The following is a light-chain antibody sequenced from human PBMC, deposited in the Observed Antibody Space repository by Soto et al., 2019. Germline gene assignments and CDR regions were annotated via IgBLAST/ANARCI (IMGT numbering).Light chain of an antibody. J-gene: IGKJ4*01. CDR1: QSVGRNY. Sequence: EIVLTQSPGTLSVSPGERATLSCRASQSVGRNYLAWYQQKPGQAPRLLIYDASSRATGIPDRFSGSGSGTDFTHTISRLEPEDFAVYYCQQYASSPLTFGGGTKVQTK. CDR3: QQYASSPLT. V-gene: IGKV3-20*01. CDR2: DAS.